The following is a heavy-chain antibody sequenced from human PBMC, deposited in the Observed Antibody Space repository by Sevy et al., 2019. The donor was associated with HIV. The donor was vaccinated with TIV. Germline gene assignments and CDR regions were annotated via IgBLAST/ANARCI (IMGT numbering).Heavy chain of an antibody. CDR1: GFTFSSYG. V-gene: IGHV3-30*02. J-gene: IGHJ6*02. CDR3: AKDSTSLVVVPAAMRYYYYGMDV. CDR2: IRYDGSNK. Sequence: GGSLRLSCAASGFTFSSYGMHWVRQAPGKGLEWVAFIRYDGSNKYYADSVKGRFTISRDNSKNTLYLQMNSLRAEDTAVYYCAKDSTSLVVVPAAMRYYYYGMDVWGQGTTVTVSS. D-gene: IGHD2-2*01.